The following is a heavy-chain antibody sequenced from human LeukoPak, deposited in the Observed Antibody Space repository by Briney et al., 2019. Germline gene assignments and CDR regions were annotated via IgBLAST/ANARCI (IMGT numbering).Heavy chain of an antibody. Sequence: GGSLRLSCAASGFTFSNYAINWVRQAPGKGLEWISTISSSGVTTYYADSVKGRFTISRDNSKNTLYLQMNSLRAEDTAVYYCARVGAATYAFDIWGQGTMVTVSS. V-gene: IGHV3-23*01. CDR1: GFTFSNYA. J-gene: IGHJ3*02. CDR3: ARVGAATYAFDI. D-gene: IGHD3-16*01. CDR2: ISSSGVTT.